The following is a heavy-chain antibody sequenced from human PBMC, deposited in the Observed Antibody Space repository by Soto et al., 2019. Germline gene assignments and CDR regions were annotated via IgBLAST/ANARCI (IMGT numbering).Heavy chain of an antibody. CDR2: ISGSGGST. CDR3: ARPDVRIAAASY. D-gene: IGHD6-13*01. J-gene: IGHJ4*02. Sequence: EVQLLESGGGLVQPGGSPRLSCAASGFTFSSYAMSWVRQAPGKGLEWVSAISGSGGSTYYADSVKGRFTISRDNSKNTLYLQMNSLRAEDTAVYYCARPDVRIAAASYWGQGTLVTVSS. V-gene: IGHV3-23*01. CDR1: GFTFSSYA.